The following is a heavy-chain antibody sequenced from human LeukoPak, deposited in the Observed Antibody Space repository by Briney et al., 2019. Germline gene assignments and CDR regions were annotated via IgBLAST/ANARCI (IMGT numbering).Heavy chain of an antibody. CDR1: GGTFSSYA. J-gene: IGHJ4*02. CDR2: IIPIFGTA. CDR3: ARGSEYYYDSSGYYYGYYFDY. D-gene: IGHD3-22*01. V-gene: IGHV1-69*05. Sequence: SVKVSCKASGGTFSSYAISWVRQAPGQGLEWMGGIIPIFGTANYAQKFQGRVTITTDESTSTAYMELSSLRSEDTAVYYCARGSEYYYDSSGYYYGYYFDYWGQGTLVTVSS.